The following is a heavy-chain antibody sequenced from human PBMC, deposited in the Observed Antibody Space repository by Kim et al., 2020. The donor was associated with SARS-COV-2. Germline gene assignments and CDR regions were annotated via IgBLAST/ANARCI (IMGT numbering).Heavy chain of an antibody. V-gene: IGHV3-7*01. CDR1: GFSFSRFR. D-gene: IGHD2-21*01. CDR2: INQDGSQK. Sequence: GGSLRLSCAASGFSFSRFRMSWVRQAPGKGLEWVANINQDGSQKYSVDSLRGRFIISRDNAKNSLYLQMNRLRGDDTAVYYCAREQSITWSGGAYYYGMDVWGRGTTVTVSS. CDR3: AREQSITWSGGAYYYGMDV. J-gene: IGHJ6*02.